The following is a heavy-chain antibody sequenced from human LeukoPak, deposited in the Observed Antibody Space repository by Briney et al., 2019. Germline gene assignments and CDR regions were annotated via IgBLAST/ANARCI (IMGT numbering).Heavy chain of an antibody. CDR2: ISGRGGDT. CDR1: GFTFGDYA. CDR3: AKARVVAEALEWDY. D-gene: IGHD3-3*01. V-gene: IGHV3-23*01. J-gene: IGHJ4*02. Sequence: PGGSLRLSCAASGFTFGDYAMTWVRQAPGKGLEWVSAISGRGGDTHYADSVEGRFTISRDNSKNTLFLQMKSLRAEDTAVYYCAKARVVAEALEWDYWGQGIQVTVSS.